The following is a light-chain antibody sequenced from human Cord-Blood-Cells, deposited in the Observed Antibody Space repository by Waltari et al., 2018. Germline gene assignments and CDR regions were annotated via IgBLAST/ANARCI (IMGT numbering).Light chain of an antibody. V-gene: IGLV2-14*01. J-gene: IGLJ1*01. CDR2: DVS. Sequence: QSALTQPASVSGSPGPSIPISCTGTSSDVGGYNYVSWYQQHPGKAPKLMIYDVSNRPSGVSNRFSGSKSGNTASLTISGLQAEDEADYYCSSYTSSSTLGVFGTGTKVTVL. CDR1: SSDVGGYNY. CDR3: SSYTSSSTLGV.